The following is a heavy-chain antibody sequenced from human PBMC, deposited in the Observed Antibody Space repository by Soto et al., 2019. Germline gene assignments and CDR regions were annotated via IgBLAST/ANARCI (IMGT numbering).Heavy chain of an antibody. CDR2: ISPGDSDT. CDR1: GYSFTSYW. V-gene: IGHV5-51*01. Sequence: GQSMKISCKGFGYSFTSYWIGWVRQMTGKGLEWMGIISPGDSDTRYSPSFQGQVNISADKAISTAYLQCSSMKDSDTAMYYCARGRSSSWANWCDPWGQGTLVTVS. D-gene: IGHD6-13*01. J-gene: IGHJ5*02. CDR3: ARGRSSSWANWCDP.